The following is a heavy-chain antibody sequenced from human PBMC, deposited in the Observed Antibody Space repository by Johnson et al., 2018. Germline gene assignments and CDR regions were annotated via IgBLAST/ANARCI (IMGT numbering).Heavy chain of an antibody. J-gene: IGHJ6*03. CDR2: ISWNSGSI. D-gene: IGHD6-19*01. V-gene: IGHV3-9*01. CDR3: AKDKGPAVAGTGYFYYYLDV. Sequence: VQLVESGGGLVQPGRSLRLSCAASGFTFDDYAMHWVRQAPGKGLEWVSGISWNSGSIGYADSVKGRFTISRDKAKNALYLQMNSLRAEDTALCYCAKDKGPAVAGTGYFYYYLDVWGKGPTVTVSS. CDR1: GFTFDDYA.